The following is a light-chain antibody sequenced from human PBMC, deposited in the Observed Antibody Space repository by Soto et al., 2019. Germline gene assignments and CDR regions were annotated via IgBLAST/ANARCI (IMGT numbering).Light chain of an antibody. CDR1: QSVSSRY. V-gene: IGKV3-20*01. Sequence: EVVLTQSPGTLSLSPGERATLSCRASQSVSSRYLAWYQQKPGQAPRLLIYGASSRATGIPDRFSGSGSGTDFTLTISRLEPEDFAVYYCQQDGGPPLFTFGPGTRVDIK. CDR2: GAS. J-gene: IGKJ3*01. CDR3: QQDGGPPLFT.